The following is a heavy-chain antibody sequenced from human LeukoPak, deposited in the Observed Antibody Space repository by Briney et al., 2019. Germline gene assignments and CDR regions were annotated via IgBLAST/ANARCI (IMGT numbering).Heavy chain of an antibody. CDR3: ARDHCSSTICSGIDY. CDR1: GGSISSGSYY. V-gene: IGHV4-61*02. CDR2: IYTSGIT. Sequence: PSETLSLTCTVSGGSISSGSYYWSWIRQPAGKGLGWIGRIYTSGITNYNPSLKSRVTISVDTSKNQFSLKLSSVTAADTAVYYCARDHCSSTICSGIDYWGQGTLVTVSS. J-gene: IGHJ4*02. D-gene: IGHD2-2*01.